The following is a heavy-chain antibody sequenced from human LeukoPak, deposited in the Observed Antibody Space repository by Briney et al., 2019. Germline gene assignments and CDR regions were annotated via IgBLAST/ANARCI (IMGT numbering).Heavy chain of an antibody. Sequence: ASVTVSCKASGYTFTGYYMHWVRQAPGQGLEWMGRINPNSGGTNYAQKFQGRVTVTRDTSISTAYMELSRLRSDDTAVYYCARDHRVAAAGTNWFDPWGQGTLVTVSS. CDR1: GYTFTGYY. CDR2: INPNSGGT. CDR3: ARDHRVAAAGTNWFDP. V-gene: IGHV1-2*06. D-gene: IGHD6-13*01. J-gene: IGHJ5*02.